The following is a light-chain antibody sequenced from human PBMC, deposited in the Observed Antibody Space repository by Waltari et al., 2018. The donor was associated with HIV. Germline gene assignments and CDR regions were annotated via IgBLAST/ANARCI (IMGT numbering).Light chain of an antibody. V-gene: IGLV3-1*01. CDR1: RLGDKY. J-gene: IGLJ3*02. Sequence: SYELTQPPSVSVSPGQTASVACSGNRLGDKYTSWYQQRPGQSPLVVIYQDKKRPSGIPDRFSGSKSGTSASLAISGHQSEDEADYYCAAWEDSLNGWVFGGGTKLTVL. CDR3: AAWEDSLNGWV. CDR2: QDK.